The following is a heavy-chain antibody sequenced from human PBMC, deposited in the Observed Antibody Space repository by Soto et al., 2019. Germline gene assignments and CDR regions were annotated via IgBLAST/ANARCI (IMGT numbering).Heavy chain of an antibody. CDR3: ARDSRYSSSLYYYYGLDV. D-gene: IGHD6-6*01. Sequence: QVQLVESGGGVVQPGRSLRLSCAASGFSFSNYGMHWVRQAPGKGLEWVAIIWYDGSEKYYTDAVKGRFTISRDNSKTTLYLQMDSLRDEDTAVYYCARDSRYSSSLYYYYGLDVWGQGTTVTVSS. CDR1: GFSFSNYG. V-gene: IGHV3-33*01. J-gene: IGHJ6*02. CDR2: IWYDGSEK.